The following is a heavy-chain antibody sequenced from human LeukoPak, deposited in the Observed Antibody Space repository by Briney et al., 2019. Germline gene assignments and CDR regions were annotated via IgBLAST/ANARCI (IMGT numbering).Heavy chain of an antibody. J-gene: IGHJ5*02. CDR2: MYTSGNT. CDR1: GGSFSGYY. Sequence: SETLSLTCAVYGGSFSGYYWSWIRQPAGKGLEWIGRMYTSGNTNYNPSLKSRATISVDTSKNQFSLELSSVTAADTAVYYCARERLAMVRGVIPKEAWGWFDPWGQGTLVTVSS. CDR3: ARERLAMVRGVIPKEAWGWFDP. D-gene: IGHD3-10*01. V-gene: IGHV4-4*07.